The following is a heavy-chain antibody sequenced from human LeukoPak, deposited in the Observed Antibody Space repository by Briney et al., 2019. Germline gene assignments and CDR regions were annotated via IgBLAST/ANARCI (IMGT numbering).Heavy chain of an antibody. CDR2: IYTSGST. D-gene: IGHD3-10*01. J-gene: IGHJ3*02. CDR3: AKSNGYGLVDI. Sequence: SETLSLTCTVSGGSISSYYWSWIRQPAGKGLEWIGRIYTSGSTNYNPSLKSRVTMSVDTSRNQFSLKLTSVTAADTAVYYCAKSNGYGLVDIWGQGTMVTVSS. V-gene: IGHV4-4*07. CDR1: GGSISSYY.